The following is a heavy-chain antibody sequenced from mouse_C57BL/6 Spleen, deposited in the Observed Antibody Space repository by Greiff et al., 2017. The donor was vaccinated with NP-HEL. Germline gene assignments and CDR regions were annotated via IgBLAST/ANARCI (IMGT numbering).Heavy chain of an antibody. V-gene: IGHV5-17*01. CDR1: GFTFSDYG. J-gene: IGHJ4*01. D-gene: IGHD2-3*01. CDR2: ISSGSSTI. CDR3: ARYDGYYVKDY. Sequence: EVMLVESGGGLVKPGGSLKLSCAASGFTFSDYGMHWVRQAPEKGLEWVAYISSGSSTIYYADTVKGRFTISRDNAKNTLFLQMTSLRSEDTAMYYCARYDGYYVKDYWGQGTSVTVSS.